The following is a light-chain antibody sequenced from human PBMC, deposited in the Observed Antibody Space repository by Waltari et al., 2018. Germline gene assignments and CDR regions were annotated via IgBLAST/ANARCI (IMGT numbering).Light chain of an antibody. CDR2: EDS. J-gene: IGLJ2*01. Sequence: SYELTQPPSVSVSPGQAARITCSGDALPKKYAYWYQQKSGQAPVRVIYEDSKRPSGIPERFSGSSSGTTATLTLSGAQVEDEGDYYCYSTDSSGTQRVFGGGTKLTVL. V-gene: IGLV3-10*01. CDR1: ALPKKY. CDR3: YSTDSSGTQRV.